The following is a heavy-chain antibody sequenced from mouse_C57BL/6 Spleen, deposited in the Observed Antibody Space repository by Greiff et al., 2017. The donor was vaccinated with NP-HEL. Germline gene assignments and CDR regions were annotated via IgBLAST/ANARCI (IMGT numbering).Heavy chain of an antibody. J-gene: IGHJ3*01. CDR1: GYAFSSSW. D-gene: IGHD2-4*01. Sequence: VQLQQSGPELVKPGASVKISCKASGYAFSSSWMNWVKQRPGKGLEWIGRIYPGDGDTNYNGKFKGKATLTADKSSSTAYMQLSSLTSEDSAVYFCARGGVYDYEFAYWGQGTLVTVSA. V-gene: IGHV1-82*01. CDR3: ARGGVYDYEFAY. CDR2: IYPGDGDT.